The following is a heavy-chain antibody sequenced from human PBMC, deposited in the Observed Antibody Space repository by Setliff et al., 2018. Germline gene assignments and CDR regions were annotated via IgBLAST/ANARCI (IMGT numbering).Heavy chain of an antibody. CDR3: ARDNPTAFDI. CDR2: TYYSGST. CDR1: GASVSGNSYY. Sequence: SETLSLTCTVSGASVSGNSYYWGWIRQPPGKGLEWIASTYYSGSTYYNPSLKSRVTISVDTSKNQFSLKLSSVTAADTAVYYCARDNPTAFDIWGQGTMVTVSS. J-gene: IGHJ3*02. V-gene: IGHV4-39*07.